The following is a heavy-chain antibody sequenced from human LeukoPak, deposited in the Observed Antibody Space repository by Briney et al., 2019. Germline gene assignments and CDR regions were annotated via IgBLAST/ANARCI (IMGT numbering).Heavy chain of an antibody. CDR3: AKESLGYSSSPNAN. CDR1: GFSFSHYY. Sequence: GGSLRLSCAASGFSFSHYYMSWFRQAPGKGLEWIAYIGGSGSPTSYADSVKGRFTISRDNSKNTLYLQMNSLRAEDTAVYYCAKESLGYSSSPNANWGQGTLVTVSS. D-gene: IGHD6-19*01. J-gene: IGHJ4*02. CDR2: IGGSGSPT. V-gene: IGHV3-11*05.